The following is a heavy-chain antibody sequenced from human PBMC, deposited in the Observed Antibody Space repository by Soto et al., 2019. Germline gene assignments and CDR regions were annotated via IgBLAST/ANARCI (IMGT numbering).Heavy chain of an antibody. CDR2: IYPSVSS. CDR3: AREKVGTTFFDN. Sequence: TVSGASITYGGYSWSWIRQTPGKGLEWIGSIYPSVSSYHNPSLATRLGLSIDASKNQFTLNLTSVTAADTALYFCAREKVGTTFFDNWGQGIQVTVSS. CDR1: GASITYGGYS. J-gene: IGHJ4*02. V-gene: IGHV4-30-2*05. D-gene: IGHD2-21*02.